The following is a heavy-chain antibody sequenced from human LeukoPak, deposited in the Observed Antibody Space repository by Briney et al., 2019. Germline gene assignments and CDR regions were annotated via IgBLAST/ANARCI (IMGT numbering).Heavy chain of an antibody. CDR2: IYPGDSDT. V-gene: IGHV5-51*01. D-gene: IGHD2-2*03. CDR3: ARKLGYCSSSSCPTGFDY. Sequence: GESLKISCRGSGYSFSSYWIGWVRQMPGNGLEWMGIIYPGDSDTRYSPSYQGQVTISADKSISTAYLQWNSLKASDTAMYYCARKLGYCSSSSCPTGFDYWAQGTLVTVSS. J-gene: IGHJ4*02. CDR1: GYSFSSYW.